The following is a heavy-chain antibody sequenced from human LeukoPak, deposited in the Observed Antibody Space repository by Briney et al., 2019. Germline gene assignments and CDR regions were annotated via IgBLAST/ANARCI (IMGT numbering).Heavy chain of an antibody. V-gene: IGHV3-74*01. J-gene: IGHJ3*02. CDR3: VMYTWGDVPDI. CDR1: GFNFRDSW. D-gene: IGHD1-20*01. Sequence: PGGSLRLSCAASGFNFRDSWMYWVRQVPGKGLVWVARMNSDGSDTAHADSVRGRFTVSRDNAKNTLYLQMYSLRAEDTAVYFCVMYTWGDVPDIWGQGTMVTVSS. CDR2: MNSDGSDT.